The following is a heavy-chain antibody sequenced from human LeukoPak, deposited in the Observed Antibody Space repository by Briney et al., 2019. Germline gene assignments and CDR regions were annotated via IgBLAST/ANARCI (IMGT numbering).Heavy chain of an antibody. V-gene: IGHV5-51*01. J-gene: IGHJ4*02. Sequence: GESLKISCKGSGYSFTSYWIGWVRQMPGKGLEWMGIIYPGDSDTRYNPSFQGQVTISADKSITTAYLQWISLRASDTAIYYCARLSPGVGATAEFWGQGTLVTVSS. CDR2: IYPGDSDT. D-gene: IGHD1-26*01. CDR1: GYSFTSYW. CDR3: ARLSPGVGATAEF.